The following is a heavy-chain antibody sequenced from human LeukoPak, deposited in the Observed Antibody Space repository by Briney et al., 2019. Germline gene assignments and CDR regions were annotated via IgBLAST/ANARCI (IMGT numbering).Heavy chain of an antibody. D-gene: IGHD2-2*01. Sequence: PGRSLRLSCAASGFTFSSYAMQWVRQAPGKGLEWVAVISHDGSNKYYADSVKGRFTISRDNSKNTLYLQMNSLRAEDTAVYYCARGAPAARLLLGYDAFDIWGQGTMVTVSS. CDR3: ARGAPAARLLLGYDAFDI. V-gene: IGHV3-30-3*01. CDR1: GFTFSSYA. CDR2: ISHDGSNK. J-gene: IGHJ3*02.